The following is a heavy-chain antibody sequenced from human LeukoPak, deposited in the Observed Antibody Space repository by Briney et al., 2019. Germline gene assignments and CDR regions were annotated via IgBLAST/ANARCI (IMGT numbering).Heavy chain of an antibody. CDR1: GYTFTGYY. CDR3: ARGLLAAAGTIDY. Sequence: ASVKVSCKASGYTFTGYYMHWVRQAPGQGLEWMGWINPNSGGTNYAQKFQGRVTMTRDTSIGSAYMELSRLRSDDTAVYYCARGLLAAAGTIDYWGQGTLVTVSS. D-gene: IGHD6-13*01. CDR2: INPNSGGT. V-gene: IGHV1-2*02. J-gene: IGHJ4*02.